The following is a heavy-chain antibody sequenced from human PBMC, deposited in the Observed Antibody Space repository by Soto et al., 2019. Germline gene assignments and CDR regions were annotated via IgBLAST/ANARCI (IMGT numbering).Heavy chain of an antibody. CDR1: GYRFISYY. V-gene: IGHV1-46*01. Sequence: ASVKVSCKASGYRFISYYVHWVRQAPGQGLEWIAVFNPANDRTTYAETFHGRITITTDTSTSTLFMELSSLRSEDTAVYFCARDISRRQTYYGMDVWGQGTTVTVSS. D-gene: IGHD2-21*01. CDR3: ARDISRRQTYYGMDV. CDR2: FNPANDRT. J-gene: IGHJ6*02.